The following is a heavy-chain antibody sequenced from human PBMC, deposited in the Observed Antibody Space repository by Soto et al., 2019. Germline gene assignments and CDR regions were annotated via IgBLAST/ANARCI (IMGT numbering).Heavy chain of an antibody. D-gene: IGHD3-10*01. CDR3: ARAGAYGSGSSYYYYYMDV. V-gene: IGHV1-8*01. Sequence: QVQLVQSGAEVKKPGASVKVSCKASGYTFTSYDINWVRQATGHGLEWMGWMNPNSGNTGYAQKFQGRVTMTRNTSISTAYMELSSLRSEDTAVYYCARAGAYGSGSSYYYYYMDVWGKGTTVTVSS. CDR2: MNPNSGNT. CDR1: GYTFTSYD. J-gene: IGHJ6*03.